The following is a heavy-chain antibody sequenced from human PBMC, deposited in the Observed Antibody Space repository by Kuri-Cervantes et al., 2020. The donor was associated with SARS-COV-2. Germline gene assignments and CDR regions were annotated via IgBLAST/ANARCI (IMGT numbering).Heavy chain of an antibody. Sequence: GGSLRLSCTASGFTFGDYAMSWVRQAPGKGLEWVGFIRSKAYGGTTEYAASVKGRFTISRDDSKSIAYLQMNSLKTEDTAVYYCTRGDFWSDYYFDYWGQGTLVTVSS. V-gene: IGHV3-49*04. CDR3: TRGDFWSDYYFDY. D-gene: IGHD3-3*01. J-gene: IGHJ4*02. CDR2: IRSKAYGGTT. CDR1: GFTFGDYA.